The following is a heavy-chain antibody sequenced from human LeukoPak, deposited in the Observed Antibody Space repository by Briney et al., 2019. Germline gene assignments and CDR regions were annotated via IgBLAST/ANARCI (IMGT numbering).Heavy chain of an antibody. D-gene: IGHD2-15*01. V-gene: IGHV4-61*02. CDR2: IYTSGST. CDR3: ARDRVVAARGYYYYGMDV. Sequence: SQTLSLTCTVSGGSISSGSYCWSWIRQPAGKGLEWIGRIYTSGSTNYNPSLKSRVTISVDTSKNQFSLKLSSVTAADTAVYYCARDRVVAARGYYYYGMDVWGQGTTVTVSS. CDR1: GGSISSGSYC. J-gene: IGHJ6*02.